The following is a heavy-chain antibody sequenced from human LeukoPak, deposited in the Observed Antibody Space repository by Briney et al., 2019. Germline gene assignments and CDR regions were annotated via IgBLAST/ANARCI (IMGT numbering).Heavy chain of an antibody. CDR3: ARDRPPLENGMDV. Sequence: GASVKVSCKASGYTFTTYPINWVRQAPGQGLEWMGGIIPIFGTANYAQKFQGRVTITADESTSTAYMELSSLRSEDTAVYYCARDRPPLENGMDVWGQGTTVTVSS. V-gene: IGHV1-69*13. J-gene: IGHJ6*02. CDR2: IIPIFGTA. CDR1: GYTFTTYP.